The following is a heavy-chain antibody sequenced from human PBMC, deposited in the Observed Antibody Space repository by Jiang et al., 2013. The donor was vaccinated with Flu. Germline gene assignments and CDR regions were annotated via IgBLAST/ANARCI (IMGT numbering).Heavy chain of an antibody. CDR2: IDPSDSYT. V-gene: IGHV5-10-1*01. J-gene: IGHJ6*04. CDR1: GYGFNSYW. CDR3: GRIRYGDYGMDV. D-gene: IGHD4-17*01. Sequence: GAEVKKPGESLRISCKGSGYGFNSYWISWVRQMPGKGLEWMGMIDPSDSYTKYSSSFEGHVTISVDKSISTAFLQWSSLKASDTAMYYCGRIRYGDYGMDVWGKGTTVTVSS.